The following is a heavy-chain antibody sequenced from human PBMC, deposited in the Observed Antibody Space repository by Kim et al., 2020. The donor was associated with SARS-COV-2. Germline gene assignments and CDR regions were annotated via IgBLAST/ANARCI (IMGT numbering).Heavy chain of an antibody. D-gene: IGHD4-4*01. Sequence: GGSLRLSCAASGFTFSSYAMHWVRQAPGEGLEWVAVISYDGSNKYYADSVKGRFTISRDNSKNTLYLQMNSLRAEDTAVYYCARATTANYYYGMDVWGQGTTVTVSS. CDR1: GFTFSSYA. CDR2: ISYDGSNK. J-gene: IGHJ6*02. V-gene: IGHV3-30-3*01. CDR3: ARATTANYYYGMDV.